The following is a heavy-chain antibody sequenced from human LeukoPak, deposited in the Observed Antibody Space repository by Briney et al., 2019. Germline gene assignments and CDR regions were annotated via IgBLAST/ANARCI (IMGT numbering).Heavy chain of an antibody. Sequence: PGGSLRLSCAASGFTFSSYWMSWVRQAPGKGLEWVANIKQDGSEKYYVDSVKGRFTISRDNAKNPLYLQMNSLRAEDTAVYYCATQDLYYYYYMDVWGKGTTVTVSS. D-gene: IGHD2-15*01. CDR1: GFTFSSYW. V-gene: IGHV3-7*01. CDR2: IKQDGSEK. J-gene: IGHJ6*03. CDR3: ATQDLYYYYYMDV.